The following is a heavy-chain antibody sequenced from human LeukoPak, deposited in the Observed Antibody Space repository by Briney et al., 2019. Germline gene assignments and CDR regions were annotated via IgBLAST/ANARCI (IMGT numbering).Heavy chain of an antibody. CDR3: ARCYYDSSGYYSYMDV. CDR2: MNPNSGNT. CDR1: GYTFTSYD. D-gene: IGHD3-22*01. V-gene: IGHV1-8*03. J-gene: IGHJ6*03. Sequence: ASVEVSCKASGYTFTSYDINWVRQATGQGLEWMGWMNPNSGNTGYAQKFQGRVTITRNTSISTAYMELSSLRSEDTAVYYCARCYYDSSGYYSYMDVWGKGTTVTVSS.